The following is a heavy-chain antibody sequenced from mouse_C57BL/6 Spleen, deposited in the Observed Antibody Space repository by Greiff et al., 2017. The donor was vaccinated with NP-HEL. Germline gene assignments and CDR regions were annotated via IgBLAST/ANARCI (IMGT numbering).Heavy chain of an antibody. CDR2: ISDGGSYT. V-gene: IGHV5-4*01. D-gene: IGHD1-1*01. Sequence: DVHLVESGGGLVKPGGSLKLSCAASGFTFSSYAMSWVRQTPEKRLEWVATISDGGSYTYYPDNVKGRFTITRDNAKNNLYLQMSHLKSEETALYYCAINYYGSSSIAYWGQGTLVTVSA. CDR3: AINYYGSSSIAY. J-gene: IGHJ3*01. CDR1: GFTFSSYA.